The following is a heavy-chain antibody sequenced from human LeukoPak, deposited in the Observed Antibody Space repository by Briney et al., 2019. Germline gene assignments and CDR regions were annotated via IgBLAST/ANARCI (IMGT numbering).Heavy chain of an antibody. CDR2: IYYSGST. V-gene: IGHV4-31*03. CDR3: ARAYSSSPYYYYGMDV. D-gene: IGHD6-6*01. Sequence: SQTLSLTCTVSGGSISSGGYYWSWIRQHPGKGLEWIGYIYYSGSTYCNPSLKSRVTISVDTSKNQFSLKLSSVTAADTAVYYCARAYSSSPYYYYGMDVWGQGTTVTVSS. CDR1: GGSISSGGYY. J-gene: IGHJ6*02.